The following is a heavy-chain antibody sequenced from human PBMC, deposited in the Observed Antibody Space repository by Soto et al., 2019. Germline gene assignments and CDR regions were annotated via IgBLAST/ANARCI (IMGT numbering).Heavy chain of an antibody. CDR1: GDSVSSNSAA. J-gene: IGHJ4*02. Sequence: PSQTLSLTCAISGDSVSSNSAAWNWIRPSPSRGLEWLGRTYYRSKWYNDYAVSVKSRITINPDTSKNQISLQLNSVTPEDTAVYYCARERAGYSSGWYSIDYWGQGTLVTVSS. CDR3: ARERAGYSSGWYSIDY. D-gene: IGHD6-19*01. CDR2: TYYRSKWYN. V-gene: IGHV6-1*01.